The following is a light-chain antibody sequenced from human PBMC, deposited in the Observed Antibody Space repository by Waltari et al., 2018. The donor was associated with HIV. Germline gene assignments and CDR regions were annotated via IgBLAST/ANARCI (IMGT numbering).Light chain of an antibody. V-gene: IGLV2-14*01. CDR1: SRYVRGYNY. J-gene: IGLJ1*01. CDR3: SSYTSSSTRV. CDR2: EVS. Sequence: QSALTQPASVSGAPGPSITISCTGTSRYVRGYNYVSWYQQHPGKAPKLMIYEVSNRPSGVSNRFSGSKSGNTASLTISGLQAEDEADYYCSSYTSSSTRVFGTGTKVTVL.